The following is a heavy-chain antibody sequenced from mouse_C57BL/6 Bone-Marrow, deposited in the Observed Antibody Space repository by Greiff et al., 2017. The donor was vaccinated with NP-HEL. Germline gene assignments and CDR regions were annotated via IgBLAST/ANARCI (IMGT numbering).Heavy chain of an antibody. J-gene: IGHJ2*01. Sequence: QVHVKQSGAELARPGASVKLSCKASGYTFTSYGISWVKQSTGQGLEWIGEIYPRSGNTYYNEKFKGKATLTADKSSSTAYMELRSLTSEDSAVYFCARGEIYYYGSSYYFDYWGQGTTLTVSS. CDR3: ARGEIYYYGSSYYFDY. CDR2: IYPRSGNT. CDR1: GYTFTSYG. V-gene: IGHV1-81*01. D-gene: IGHD1-1*01.